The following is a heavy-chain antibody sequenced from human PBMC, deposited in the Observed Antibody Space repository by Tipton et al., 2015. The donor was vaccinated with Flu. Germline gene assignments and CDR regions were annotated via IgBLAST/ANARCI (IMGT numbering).Heavy chain of an antibody. CDR3: ARLVKVCSGDACYRHYFDF. D-gene: IGHD2-15*01. Sequence: TLSLTCTVSGDSVSSSGYYWGWIRQPPGKGLEWIGSVYYSGTTYFKPSLRSRVTIYVDTSNNQISLKLTSVTAADTAIYYCARLVKVCSGDACYRHYFDFWGQGALVTVSS. CDR1: GDSVSSSGYY. J-gene: IGHJ4*02. V-gene: IGHV4-39*01. CDR2: VYYSGTT.